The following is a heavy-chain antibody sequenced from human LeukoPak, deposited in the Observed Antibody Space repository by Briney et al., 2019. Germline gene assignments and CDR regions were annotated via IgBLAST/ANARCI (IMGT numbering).Heavy chain of an antibody. V-gene: IGHV3-7*04. CDR3: ARQYYDILTGAHFDY. CDR1: GFTFSSYW. J-gene: IGHJ4*02. D-gene: IGHD3-9*01. CDR2: IKQDGSEK. Sequence: QTGGSLRLSCAASGFTFSSYWMSWVRQAPGKGLEWVANIKQDGSEKYYVDSVKGRFTISRDNAKNSLYLQMNSLRAEDTAVYYCARQYYDILTGAHFDYWGQGTLVTVSS.